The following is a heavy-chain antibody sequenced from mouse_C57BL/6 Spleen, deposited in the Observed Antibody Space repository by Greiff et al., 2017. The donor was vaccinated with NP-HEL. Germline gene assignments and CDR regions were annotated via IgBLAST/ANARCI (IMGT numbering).Heavy chain of an antibody. CDR1: GFLLSSSGMG. CDR3: ARRGWDYFDY. D-gene: IGHD3-3*01. Sequence: QVTLKESGPGILQSSQTLSLTCSFSGFLLSSSGMGVSWIRQPSGKGLEWLAHIYWDDDKRYNPSLKSRLTISKDTSRNQVFLKITSVDTADTATYYCARRGWDYFDYWGQGTTLTVSS. CDR2: IYWDDDK. V-gene: IGHV8-12*01. J-gene: IGHJ2*01.